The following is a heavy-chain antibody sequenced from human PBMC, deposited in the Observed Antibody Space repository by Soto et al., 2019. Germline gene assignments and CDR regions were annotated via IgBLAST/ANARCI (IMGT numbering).Heavy chain of an antibody. V-gene: IGHV1-18*01. D-gene: IGHD3-3*01. J-gene: IGHJ6*02. CDR3: AREHHASFDFWSGYYTGMDGWFDYYVMDV. CDR1: GYTFTSYG. Sequence: GASVKVSCKASGYTFTSYGISWVRQAPGQGLEWMGWISAYNGNTNYAQKLQGRVTMTTDTSTSTAYMELRSLRSDDTAVYYCAREHHASFDFWSGYYTGMDGWFDYYVMDVWGQGSTVTVSS. CDR2: ISAYNGNT.